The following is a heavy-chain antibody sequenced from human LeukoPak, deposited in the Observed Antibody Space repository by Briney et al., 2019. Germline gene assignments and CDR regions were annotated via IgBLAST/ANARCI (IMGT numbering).Heavy chain of an antibody. CDR3: ARRGIPGYCSSTSCYNY. J-gene: IGHJ4*02. D-gene: IGHD2-2*02. Sequence: SETLPLTCAVSGGSISSSNWWSWVRQPPGKGLEWIGEIYYSGSTYYNPSLKSRVTISVDTSKNQFSLKLSSVTAADTAVYYCARRGIPGYCSSTSCYNYWGQGTLVTVSS. CDR1: GGSISSSNW. CDR2: IYYSGST. V-gene: IGHV4-4*02.